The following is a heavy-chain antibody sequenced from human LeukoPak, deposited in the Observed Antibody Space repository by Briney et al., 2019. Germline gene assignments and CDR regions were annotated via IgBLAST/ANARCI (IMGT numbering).Heavy chain of an antibody. V-gene: IGHV3-21*01. J-gene: IGHJ5*02. CDR2: ISSSSSYV. D-gene: IGHD2-2*01. CDR1: GFTFSSYS. Sequence: GGSLRLSCAASGFTFSSYSMNWVRQAPGKGLEWVSSISSSSSYVYYADSVKGRFTISRDNAKNSLYLQMNSLRAEDTAVYYCARGVVPAATVRNWFDPWGQGTLVTVSS. CDR3: ARGVVPAATVRNWFDP.